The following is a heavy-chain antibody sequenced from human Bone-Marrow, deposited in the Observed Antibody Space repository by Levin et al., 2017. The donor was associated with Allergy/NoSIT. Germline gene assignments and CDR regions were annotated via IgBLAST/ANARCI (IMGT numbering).Heavy chain of an antibody. Sequence: KISCKASGGSLNNYAISWVRQAPGQGLEWMGGIIPSFGATNYAQTFQDRVTITADESTNRAYMELRGLRSEDTAVYYCARGVRFLEWISNPRHYYYYGMDVWGQGTTVTVSS. V-gene: IGHV1-69*01. CDR3: ARGVRFLEWISNPRHYYYYGMDV. J-gene: IGHJ6*02. CDR2: IIPSFGAT. CDR1: GGSLNNYA. D-gene: IGHD3-3*01.